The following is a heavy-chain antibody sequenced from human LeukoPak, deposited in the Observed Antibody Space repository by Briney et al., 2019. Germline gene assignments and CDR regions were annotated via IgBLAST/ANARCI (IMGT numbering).Heavy chain of an antibody. CDR1: GGSISSYY. Sequence: SETLSLTCTVSGGSISSYYWSWIRQPPGKGLEWIGYIYYSGSTNYNPSLKSRVTISVDTSKNQFSLKLSSVTAADTAVYYCARYSRITGTKGFDYWGQGTLVIVSS. CDR2: IYYSGST. D-gene: IGHD1-7*01. CDR3: ARYSRITGTKGFDY. V-gene: IGHV4-59*01. J-gene: IGHJ4*02.